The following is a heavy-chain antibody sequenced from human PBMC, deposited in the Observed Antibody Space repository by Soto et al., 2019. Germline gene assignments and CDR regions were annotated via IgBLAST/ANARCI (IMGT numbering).Heavy chain of an antibody. CDR2: ISYDGSDK. CDR1: GFPFTSYG. V-gene: IGHV3-30*03. Sequence: QVQRVDSGGGVVQPGRSLRLSCAASGFPFTSYGMHWVREGPDKGLEWVAIISYDGSDKYYADSVKGRFTISRDNSKNTLYLQMNSLRPEDTALYYCVGGQYYFDYRGQGTLVIVSS. J-gene: IGHJ4*02. CDR3: VGGQYYFDY. D-gene: IGHD3-10*01.